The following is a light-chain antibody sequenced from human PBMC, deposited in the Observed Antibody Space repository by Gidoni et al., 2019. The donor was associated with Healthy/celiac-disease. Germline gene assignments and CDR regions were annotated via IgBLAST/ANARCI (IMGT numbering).Light chain of an antibody. CDR3: QVWDSSSDPLYV. V-gene: IGLV3-21*04. CDR2: YDS. Sequence: SYVLTQPPSVSVPPGKTARITCGGNNIGRKSVHWYQQKPGQAPVLVIYYDSDRPSGIPERFSGSNSGNTATLTISRVEAGDEADYYCQVWDSSSDPLYVFGTGTKVTVL. J-gene: IGLJ1*01. CDR1: NIGRKS.